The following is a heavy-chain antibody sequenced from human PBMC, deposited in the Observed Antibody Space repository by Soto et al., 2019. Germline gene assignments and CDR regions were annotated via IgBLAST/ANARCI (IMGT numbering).Heavy chain of an antibody. CDR1: GISLSTTGVG. D-gene: IGHD1-26*01. V-gene: IGHV2-5*01. CDR2: IYWNDDK. CDR3: AHRVGHVGAIDY. J-gene: IGHJ4*02. Sequence: SGPTLVNPTQTLTLTCTVSGISLSTTGVGVTWIRQPPGKTLEWLALIYWNDDKHYSPSLNSRLIITKDTSKNQVVLTMTNMDPVDTATYYCAHRVGHVGAIDYSGQGTLVTVS.